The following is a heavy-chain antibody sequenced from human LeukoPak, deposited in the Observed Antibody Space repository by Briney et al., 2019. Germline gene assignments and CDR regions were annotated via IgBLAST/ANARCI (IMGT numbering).Heavy chain of an antibody. D-gene: IGHD3-9*01. CDR1: GFTFSRYT. CDR2: ITPSGSIS. CDR3: ARDLDWGAFDA. J-gene: IGHJ5*02. V-gene: IGHV3-23*01. Sequence: GGSLRLSCAASGFTFSRYTINWVRQAPGKGLEWVSGITPSGSISYYADSVKGRFTISRDNSKNTVSLHMNSLRAEDTALYYCARDLDWGAFDAWGQGTLVTVSS.